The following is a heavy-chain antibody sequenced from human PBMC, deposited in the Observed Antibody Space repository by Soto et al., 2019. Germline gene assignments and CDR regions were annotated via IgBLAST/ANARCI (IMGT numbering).Heavy chain of an antibody. J-gene: IGHJ6*02. Sequence: QVQLVESGGGVVQPGRSLRLSCAASGFTFSSYGMHWVRQAPGKGLEWVAVISYDGSNKYYADSVKGRFTISRANSKNRLYLQMNRLRAEDTAVYYCAKDGPSGSYYVSSKYYYYYGMDVWGQGNTVTVSS. CDR3: AKDGPSGSYYVSSKYYYYYGMDV. CDR1: GFTFSSYG. CDR2: ISYDGSNK. D-gene: IGHD1-26*01. V-gene: IGHV3-30*18.